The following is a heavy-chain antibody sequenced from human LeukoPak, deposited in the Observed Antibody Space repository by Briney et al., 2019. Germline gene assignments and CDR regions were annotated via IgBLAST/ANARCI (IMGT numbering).Heavy chain of an antibody. V-gene: IGHV3-15*01. J-gene: IGHJ4*02. CDR1: GFTFSNAW. Sequence: GGSLRLSCAASGFTFSNAWMNWVRQAPGEGLEWVGRIKSKTDGGTTDYAAPVKGRFTISRDDSKNTVYLQMNSLRAEDTAVYYCAREETYYYGSGSYKPQSLFDYWGQGTLVTVSS. CDR3: AREETYYYGSGSYKPQSLFDY. D-gene: IGHD3-10*01. CDR2: IKSKTDGGTT.